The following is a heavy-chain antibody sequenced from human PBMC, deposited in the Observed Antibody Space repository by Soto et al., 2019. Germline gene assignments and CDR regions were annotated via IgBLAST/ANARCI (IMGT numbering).Heavy chain of an antibody. J-gene: IGHJ3*02. CDR1: GFTFSSYG. D-gene: IGHD3-9*01. Sequence: QVQLVESGGGVVQPGRSLRLSCAASGFTFSSYGMHWVHQAPGKGLEWVAVISYDGSNKYYADSVKGRFTISRDNSKNTLYLQMNSLRAEDTAVYYCAKNYDILTDPDAFDIWGQGTMVTVSS. V-gene: IGHV3-30*18. CDR2: ISYDGSNK. CDR3: AKNYDILTDPDAFDI.